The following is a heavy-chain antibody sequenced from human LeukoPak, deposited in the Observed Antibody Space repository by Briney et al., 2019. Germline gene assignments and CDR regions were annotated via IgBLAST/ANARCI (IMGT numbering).Heavy chain of an antibody. CDR1: GFIFSSYA. V-gene: IGHV3-48*01. CDR3: AREVSLYYGSSGSGGYYYMDV. D-gene: IGHD3-22*01. J-gene: IGHJ6*03. CDR2: ISSSNSSI. Sequence: ESGGSLRLSCAASGFIFSSYAMSWVRQAPGKGLEWVSYISSSNSSIYYADSVKGRFTISRDNAKKSLYLQMNSLRAEDTAVYYCAREVSLYYGSSGSGGYYYMDVWGKGTTVTVSS.